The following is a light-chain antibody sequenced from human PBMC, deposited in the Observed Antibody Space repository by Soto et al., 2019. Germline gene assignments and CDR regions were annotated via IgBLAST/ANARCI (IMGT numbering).Light chain of an antibody. Sequence: EIVMTQSPATLSVSPGERATLYCKASQRISSNLAWYQQKPGQPPRLLIYGASTRASGIPARFSGSGSGTEFTLTISGLQSEDFALYYCQQYNSLYTFGQGTKLEIK. CDR3: QQYNSLYT. CDR1: QRISSN. CDR2: GAS. V-gene: IGKV3-15*01. J-gene: IGKJ2*01.